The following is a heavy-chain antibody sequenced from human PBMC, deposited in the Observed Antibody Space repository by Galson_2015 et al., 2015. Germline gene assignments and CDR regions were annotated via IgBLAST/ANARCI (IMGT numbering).Heavy chain of an antibody. D-gene: IGHD6-13*01. CDR3: ARDHSSSWSGRNWFDP. V-gene: IGHV1-3*01. Sequence: SVKVSCKASGYTFTSYAMHWVRQAPGQRLEWMGWINAGNGNTKYSQKFQGRDTITRDTSASTAYMELSSLRSEDTAVYYCARDHSSSWSGRNWFDPWGQGTLVTVSS. J-gene: IGHJ5*02. CDR1: GYTFTSYA. CDR2: INAGNGNT.